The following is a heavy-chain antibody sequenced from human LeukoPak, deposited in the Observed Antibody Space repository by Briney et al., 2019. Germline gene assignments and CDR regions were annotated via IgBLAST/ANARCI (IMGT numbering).Heavy chain of an antibody. J-gene: IGHJ4*02. CDR3: ARRGGLGGYSGYDYDY. V-gene: IGHV5-51*01. CDR2: IYPGDSDT. CDR1: GYNFTSYW. Sequence: GESLKISCKGSGYNFTSYWIGWVRQMPGKGLEWMGIIYPGDSDTRYSPSFQGQVTISADKSISTAYLQWSSLKASDTAMYYCARRGGLGGYSGYDYDYWGQGTLVTVSS. D-gene: IGHD5-12*01.